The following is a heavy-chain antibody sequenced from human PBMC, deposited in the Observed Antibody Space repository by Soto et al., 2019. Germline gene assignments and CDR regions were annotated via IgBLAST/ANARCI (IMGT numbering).Heavy chain of an antibody. J-gene: IGHJ6*02. Sequence: ASVKVSCKASGYTFTSYGISWVRQAPGQGLEWMGWISAYNGNTNYAQKLQGGVTMTTDTSTSTAYMELRSLRSDDTAVYYCARDAGTALRFLEWKSIYYGMDVWGQGTTVTVSS. V-gene: IGHV1-18*01. CDR1: GYTFTSYG. D-gene: IGHD3-3*01. CDR2: ISAYNGNT. CDR3: ARDAGTALRFLEWKSIYYGMDV.